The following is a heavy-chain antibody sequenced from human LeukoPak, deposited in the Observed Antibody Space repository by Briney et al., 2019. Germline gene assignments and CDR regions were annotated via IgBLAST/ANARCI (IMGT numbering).Heavy chain of an antibody. CDR3: ARVSLSSWSAFDY. CDR2: INPSGGST. D-gene: IGHD6-13*01. J-gene: IGHJ4*02. Sequence: GASVKVSCKASGYTFTSYYMHWVRQAPGQGLEWMGIINPSGGSTSYAQKFQGRVTMTRDTSTSTAYMELRSLRSDDTAVYYCARVSLSSWSAFDYWGQGTLVTVSS. CDR1: GYTFTSYY. V-gene: IGHV1-46*01.